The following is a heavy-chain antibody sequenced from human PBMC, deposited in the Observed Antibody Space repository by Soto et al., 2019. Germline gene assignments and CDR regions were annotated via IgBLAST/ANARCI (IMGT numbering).Heavy chain of an antibody. V-gene: IGHV3-23*01. Sequence: PGGSLRLSCAASGFNFNGYGISWVRQSPEKGLEWVASINFFLGKTYYADSVKDRSTISKDDAKDTVYLHLNSLRVDDTAIYYCAKGFDYGDTKHIDHWGQGTLVTVSS. CDR3: AKGFDYGDTKHIDH. CDR1: GFNFNGYG. J-gene: IGHJ4*02. CDR2: INFFLGKT. D-gene: IGHD4-17*01.